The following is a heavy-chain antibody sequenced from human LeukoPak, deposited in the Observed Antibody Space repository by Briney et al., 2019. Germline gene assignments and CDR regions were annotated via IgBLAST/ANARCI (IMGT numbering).Heavy chain of an antibody. CDR2: INPNSGGT. CDR1: GYTFTGYY. Sequence: ASVKVSCKASGYTFTGYYMHWVRQAPGQGLEWMGWINPNSGGTNYAQKFQGRVTMTRDTSISTAYMELSRLRSDDTAVYYCARDKGGSATYYNMFVYWGQGTLVTVSS. J-gene: IGHJ4*02. D-gene: IGHD3-10*01. CDR3: ARDKGGSATYYNMFVY. V-gene: IGHV1-2*02.